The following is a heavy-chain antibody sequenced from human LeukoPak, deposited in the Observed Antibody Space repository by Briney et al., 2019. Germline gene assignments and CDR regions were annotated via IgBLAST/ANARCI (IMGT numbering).Heavy chain of an antibody. D-gene: IGHD2-2*01. CDR3: AKGDWIPAAPHY. J-gene: IGHJ4*02. CDR2: ISGSGGST. Sequence: GGSLRLSCAASGFTFSSYAMSWVRQAPGKGLEWVSAISGSGGSTYYADSVKGRSTISRDNSKNTLYLQTNSLRAEDTAVYYCAKGDWIPAAPHYWGQGTLVTVSS. CDR1: GFTFSSYA. V-gene: IGHV3-23*01.